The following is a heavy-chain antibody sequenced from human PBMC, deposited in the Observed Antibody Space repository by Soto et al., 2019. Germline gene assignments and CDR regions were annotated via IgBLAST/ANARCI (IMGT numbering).Heavy chain of an antibody. CDR3: ARTAAAGKYYYGADV. D-gene: IGHD6-13*01. CDR2: IYPGDSDT. Sequence: GESLKISCKGSGYSFTSYWIGWVRQMPGKGLESMGIIYPGDSDTRYSPSFQGQVTISADKSISTAYLQWSSLKASDTAMYYCARTAAAGKYYYGADVWGQGTTVTVSS. CDR1: GYSFTSYW. V-gene: IGHV5-51*01. J-gene: IGHJ6*02.